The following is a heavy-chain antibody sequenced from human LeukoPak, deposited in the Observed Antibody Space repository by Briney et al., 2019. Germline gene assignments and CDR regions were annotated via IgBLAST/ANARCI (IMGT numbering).Heavy chain of an antibody. Sequence: SETLSLTCAVYGGSFSGYYWSRIRQPPGKGLECIGEINHSGSTNYNPSLKSRVTISVDTSKNQFSLKLSSVTAADTAVYYCARAGRITVFGVDPKRWFDPWGQGTLVTVSS. CDR2: INHSGST. CDR1: GGSFSGYY. J-gene: IGHJ5*02. CDR3: ARAGRITVFGVDPKRWFDP. D-gene: IGHD3-3*01. V-gene: IGHV4-34*01.